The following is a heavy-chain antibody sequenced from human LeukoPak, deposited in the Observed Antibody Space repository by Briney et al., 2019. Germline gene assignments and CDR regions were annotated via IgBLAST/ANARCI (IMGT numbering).Heavy chain of an antibody. Sequence: PGGSLRLSCAASGFTFSSYEMNWVRQAPGKGPEWVSYISSSGSTIYYADSVKGRFTISRDNAKNSLYLQMNSLRAEDTAVYYCARDDYGSGSYYADYYYGMDVWGQGTTVTVSS. J-gene: IGHJ6*02. CDR1: GFTFSSYE. CDR2: ISSSGSTI. CDR3: ARDDYGSGSYYADYYYGMDV. V-gene: IGHV3-48*03. D-gene: IGHD3-10*01.